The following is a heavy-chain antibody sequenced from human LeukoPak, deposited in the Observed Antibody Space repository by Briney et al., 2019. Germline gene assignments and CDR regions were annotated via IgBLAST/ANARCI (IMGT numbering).Heavy chain of an antibody. D-gene: IGHD6-13*01. J-gene: IGHJ4*02. Sequence: ASVKVSCKASGGTFSSYAISWVRQAPGQGLEWMGWISAYNGNTNYAQKLQGRVTMTTDTSTSTAYMELRSLRSDDTAVYYCARDPALAAAGHPIDYWGQGTLVTVSS. V-gene: IGHV1-18*01. CDR2: ISAYNGNT. CDR3: ARDPALAAAGHPIDY. CDR1: GGTFSSYA.